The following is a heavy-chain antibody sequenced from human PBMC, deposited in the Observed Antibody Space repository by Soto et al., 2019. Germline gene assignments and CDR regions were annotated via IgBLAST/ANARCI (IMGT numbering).Heavy chain of an antibody. CDR3: AKDLVWDSSGPDAFDI. CDR1: GFTFSSYA. Sequence: EVQLLESGGGLVQPGGSLRLSCAASGFTFSSYAMSWVRQAPGKGLEWVSAISGSGGSTYYADSVKGRFTISRDNSMNTLYLQMNSLRAEDTAVYYCAKDLVWDSSGPDAFDIWGQGTMVTVSS. V-gene: IGHV3-23*01. CDR2: ISGSGGST. J-gene: IGHJ3*02. D-gene: IGHD3-22*01.